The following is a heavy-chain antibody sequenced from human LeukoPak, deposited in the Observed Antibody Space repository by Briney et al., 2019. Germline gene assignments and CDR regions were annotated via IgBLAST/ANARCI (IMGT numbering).Heavy chain of an antibody. CDR1: GYTFTRDF. D-gene: IGHD3-22*01. CDR2: VNPGGGGT. V-gene: IGHV1-46*01. Sequence: GASVKVSCKASGYTFTRDFMHWVRQAPGEGLEWMGIVNPGGGGTNYAQKFQGRVTMTRDTSTSTVYMELSSLRSEDTAVYYCARQIEGYDDGSDYQGFDYRGQGTLVTVSS. J-gene: IGHJ4*02. CDR3: ARQIEGYDDGSDYQGFDY.